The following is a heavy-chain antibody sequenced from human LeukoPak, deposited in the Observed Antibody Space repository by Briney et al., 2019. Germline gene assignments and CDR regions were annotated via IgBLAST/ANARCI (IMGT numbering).Heavy chain of an antibody. CDR3: ARDYAGYCGGDCYSDAFDI. CDR1: GYTFTGYY. V-gene: IGHV1-18*04. Sequence: ASVKVSCKASGYTFTGYYMHWVRQAPGQGLEWMGWISAYNGNTNYAQKLQGRVTMTTDTSTSTAYMELRSLRSDDTAVYYCARDYAGYCGGDCYSDAFDIWGQGTMVTVSS. CDR2: ISAYNGNT. J-gene: IGHJ3*02. D-gene: IGHD2-21*02.